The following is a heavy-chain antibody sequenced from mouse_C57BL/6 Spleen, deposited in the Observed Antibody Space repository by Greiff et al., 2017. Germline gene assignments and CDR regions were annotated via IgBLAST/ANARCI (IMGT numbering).Heavy chain of an antibody. V-gene: IGHV1-82*01. J-gene: IGHJ4*01. CDR1: GYAFSSSW. CDR2: IYPGDGDT. D-gene: IGHD2-4*01. Sequence: QVQLKQSGPELVKPGASVKISCKASGYAFSSSWMNWVKQRPGKGLEWIGRIYPGDGDTNYNGKFKGKATLTADKSSSTAYMQLSSLTSEDSAVYFGAEDYGDYYAMDYWGQGTSVTVSS. CDR3: AEDYGDYYAMDY.